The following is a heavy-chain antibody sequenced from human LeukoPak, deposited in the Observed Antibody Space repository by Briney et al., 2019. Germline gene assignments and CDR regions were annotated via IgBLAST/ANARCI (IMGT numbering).Heavy chain of an antibody. CDR1: GYSFTSYW. D-gene: IGHD3-10*01. J-gene: IGHJ2*01. Sequence: GASVKISCKGSGYSFTSYWIGWVRQMPGKGLEWMGIIYPGDSDTRYSPSFQGQVTISADKSISTAYLQWSSLKASDTAMYYCARIGYYGSGSYYHYWYFDLWGRGTLVTVSS. CDR2: IYPGDSDT. V-gene: IGHV5-51*01. CDR3: ARIGYYGSGSYYHYWYFDL.